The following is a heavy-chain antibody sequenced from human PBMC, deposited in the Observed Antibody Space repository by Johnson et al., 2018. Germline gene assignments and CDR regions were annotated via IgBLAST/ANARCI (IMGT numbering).Heavy chain of an antibody. CDR1: GGSISSSSYY. Sequence: QVQLQESGPGLVKPSETLSLTCTVSGGSISSSSYYWGWIRQPPGKGLEWIGSIYYSGSTNYNPSLKSRVTISVDTSKNQFSLKLSSVTAADTVVYYCARTIFGVVPYYYYGMDVWGQGTTVTVSS. D-gene: IGHD3-3*01. V-gene: IGHV4-39*07. CDR3: ARTIFGVVPYYYYGMDV. CDR2: IYYSGST. J-gene: IGHJ6*02.